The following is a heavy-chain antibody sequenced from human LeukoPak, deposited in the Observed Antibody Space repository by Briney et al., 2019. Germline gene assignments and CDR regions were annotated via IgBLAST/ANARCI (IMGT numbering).Heavy chain of an antibody. Sequence: SQTLSLTCAVSGGSISSGGYSWSWIRQPPGKGLEWIGYIYHSGSTYYNPSLKSRVTISVDRSKNQFSLKLSSVTAADTAVYYCARAEIPRYCSSTSCYMDYGMDVWGQGTLVTVSS. CDR3: ARAEIPRYCSSTSCYMDYGMDV. CDR2: IYHSGST. CDR1: GGSISSGGYS. V-gene: IGHV4-30-2*01. D-gene: IGHD2-2*02. J-gene: IGHJ6*02.